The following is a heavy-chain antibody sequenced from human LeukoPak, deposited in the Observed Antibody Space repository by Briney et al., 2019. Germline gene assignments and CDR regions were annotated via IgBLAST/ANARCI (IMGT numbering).Heavy chain of an antibody. D-gene: IGHD3-3*01. V-gene: IGHV4-34*01. CDR1: GGSFSGYY. Sequence: PSETLPLTCAVYGGSFSGYYWSWIRQPPGKGLEWIGEINHSGSTNYNPSLKSRVTISVDTSKNQFSLKLSSVTAADTAVYYCARALIISTIFGVVPDWFDPWGQGTLVTVSS. J-gene: IGHJ5*02. CDR2: INHSGST. CDR3: ARALIISTIFGVVPDWFDP.